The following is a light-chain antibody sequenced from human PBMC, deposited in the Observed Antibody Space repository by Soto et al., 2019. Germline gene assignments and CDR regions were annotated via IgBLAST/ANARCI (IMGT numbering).Light chain of an antibody. J-gene: IGKJ2*01. CDR1: QSVSSSY. CDR3: QQYGSSPWT. CDR2: GAS. V-gene: IGKV3-20*01. Sequence: EIVLTQSPDTLSLSPGQRATLSCRASQSVSSSYIAWYQQKPGQAPRLLIYGASSRATGIPDRFSGSESGTDFTLTISRLEPEDFAVYYCQQYGSSPWTFGQGTKLEIK.